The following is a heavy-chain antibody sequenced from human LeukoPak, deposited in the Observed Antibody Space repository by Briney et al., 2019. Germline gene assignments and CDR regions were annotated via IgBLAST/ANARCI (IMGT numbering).Heavy chain of an antibody. CDR1: GYSISSGSYY. D-gene: IGHD1-26*01. CDR3: ASGSSQDWYFDL. J-gene: IGHJ2*01. V-gene: IGHV4-61*02. Sequence: PSETLSLTCTVSGYSISSGSYYWSWIRQPAGKGLEWIGRIYTSGSTNYNPSLKSRVTISVDTSKNQFSLKLSSVTAADTAVYYCASGSSQDWYFDLWGRGTLVTASS. CDR2: IYTSGST.